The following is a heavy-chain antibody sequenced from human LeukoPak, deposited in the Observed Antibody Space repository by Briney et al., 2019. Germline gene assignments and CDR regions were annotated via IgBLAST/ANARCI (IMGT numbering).Heavy chain of an antibody. V-gene: IGHV3-33*01. CDR2: IWYDGSNK. D-gene: IGHD2/OR15-2a*01. CDR3: AREGPRGNSQFDY. Sequence: GGSLRLSCAASGFTFSSYGMHWVRQAPGKGLEWVALIWYDGSNKYYTDSVKGRLTISRDNSKDTLYLQMNSLRAEDTAIYYCAREGPRGNSQFDYWGQGTLVTVSS. CDR1: GFTFSSYG. J-gene: IGHJ4*02.